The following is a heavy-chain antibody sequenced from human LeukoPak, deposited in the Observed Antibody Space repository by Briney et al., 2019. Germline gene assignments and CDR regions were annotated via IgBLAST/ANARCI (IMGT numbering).Heavy chain of an antibody. CDR2: IRGNGGST. V-gene: IGHV3-23*01. Sequence: GGSLRLSCAASGIIFGSHGMAWVRQAPGKGLEWVSAIRGNGGSTYYADSVKGRFTISSDNSKTTLYLQMNSLRAEDTAIYYCAKDLGRLNFDSWGQGTLVTVSS. CDR3: AKDLGRLNFDS. CDR1: GIIFGSHG. D-gene: IGHD1-26*01. J-gene: IGHJ4*02.